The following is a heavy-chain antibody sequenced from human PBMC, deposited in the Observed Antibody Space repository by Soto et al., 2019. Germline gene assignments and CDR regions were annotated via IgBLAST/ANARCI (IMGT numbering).Heavy chain of an antibody. V-gene: IGHV1-18*01. CDR3: ARDCISTSCSGNYYYGMDV. Sequence: GTSVKLSCEACGDSFTSYGISWVRQAPGQGLEWMGWISAYNGNTNYAQKLQGRVTMTTDTSTSTAYMELRSLRSDDTAVYYCARDCISTSCSGNYYYGMDVWGQGTTVTVSS. D-gene: IGHD2-2*01. J-gene: IGHJ6*02. CDR2: ISAYNGNT. CDR1: GDSFTSYG.